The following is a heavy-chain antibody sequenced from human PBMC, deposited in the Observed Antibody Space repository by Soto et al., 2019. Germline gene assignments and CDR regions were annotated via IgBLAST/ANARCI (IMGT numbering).Heavy chain of an antibody. V-gene: IGHV4-31*03. CDR1: GGSISSGGYY. D-gene: IGHD2-15*01. CDR3: ARDFRGYCSGGSCYPGAFDI. CDR2: IYYSGST. J-gene: IGHJ3*02. Sequence: QVQLQESGPGLVKPSQTLYLTCTVSGGSISSGGYYWSWIRQHPGKCLEWIGYIYYSGSTYYNPSLKRRVTISVDTPKNQFSLKLSSVTAADTAVYYCARDFRGYCSGGSCYPGAFDIWGQGTMVTVSS.